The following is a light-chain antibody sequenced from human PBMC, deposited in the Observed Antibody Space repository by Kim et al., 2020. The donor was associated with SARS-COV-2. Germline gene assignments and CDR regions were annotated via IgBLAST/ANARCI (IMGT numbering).Light chain of an antibody. V-gene: IGLV4-69*02. CDR1: SGSSSYG. J-gene: IGLJ2*01. Sequence: SVKLTWPLSSGSSSYGIAWHQQQPGKGPRYLMKLNTYGSNSKGDGIPDRFSGSLSGAERYLTISSLQSEDEADYYCQTWGAGIRVFGGGTQLTVL. CDR2: LNTYGSN. CDR3: QTWGAGIRV.